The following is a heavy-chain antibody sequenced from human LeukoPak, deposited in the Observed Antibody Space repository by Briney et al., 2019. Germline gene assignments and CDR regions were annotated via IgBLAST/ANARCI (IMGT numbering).Heavy chain of an antibody. CDR2: ISYAGGNK. Sequence: GGSLRLSCAASGFTFSNYGMHWVRQAPDKGLEWVALISYAGGNKYYADSVKGRFTISRDNSKNTLYLQMNSLRAEDTAVYYCANDGSGPFDYWGQGTLVTVSS. J-gene: IGHJ4*02. D-gene: IGHD3-10*01. CDR3: ANDGSGPFDY. V-gene: IGHV3-30*18. CDR1: GFTFSNYG.